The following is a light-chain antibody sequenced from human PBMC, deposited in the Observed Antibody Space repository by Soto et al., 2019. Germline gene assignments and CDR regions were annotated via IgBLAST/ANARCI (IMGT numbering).Light chain of an antibody. J-gene: IGKJ1*01. Sequence: AIRMTQSPSSLSASTGDRVTITCRASQGISSYLAWYQQKPGKAPKLLIYAASTLQSGVPSRFSGSGSGTDFTLTISCLQSEDFATYYCQQYYSDHWAFGQGTKVDIK. CDR1: QGISSY. CDR2: AAS. CDR3: QQYYSDHWA. V-gene: IGKV1-8*01.